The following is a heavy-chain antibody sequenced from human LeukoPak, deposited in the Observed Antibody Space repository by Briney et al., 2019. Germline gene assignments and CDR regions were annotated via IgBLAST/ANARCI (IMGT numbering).Heavy chain of an antibody. V-gene: IGHV1-24*01. J-gene: IGHJ4*02. D-gene: IGHD2-8*02. CDR3: AREESGGYFDY. CDR1: GYTLTELS. Sequence: ASVKVSYKVSGYTLTELSMHWVRQAPGKGLEWMGGFDPEDGETIYAQKFQGRVTMTRDTSTTTVYMELSSLRSEDTAVYYCAREESGGYFDYWGQGTLVTVSS. CDR2: FDPEDGET.